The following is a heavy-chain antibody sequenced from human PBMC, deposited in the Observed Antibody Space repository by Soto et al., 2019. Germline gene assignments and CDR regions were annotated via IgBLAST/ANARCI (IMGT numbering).Heavy chain of an antibody. V-gene: IGHV1-69*01. CDR1: GGTFSSDA. CDR3: ARNGHYDYVWETYRQEALDI. CDR2: IVPMLETA. J-gene: IGHJ3*02. D-gene: IGHD3-16*02. Sequence: QVHLVQSGSEVKKPGSSVKVSCKASGGTFSSDAISWVRQAPGQGLEWMGGIVPMLETANYAQNFQGRLTITADDSTSTGYMELSSLRSDDTAVYYCARNGHYDYVWETYRQEALDIWGQGTLVTVS.